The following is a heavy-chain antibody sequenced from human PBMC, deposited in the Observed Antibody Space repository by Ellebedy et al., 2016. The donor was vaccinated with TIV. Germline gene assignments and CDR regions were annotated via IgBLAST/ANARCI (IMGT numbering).Heavy chain of an antibody. J-gene: IGHJ4*02. CDR2: IRGSGDTT. D-gene: IGHD5-12*01. Sequence: GESLKISRAASGFTFADYAMSWVRQAPGKGLEWVSGIRGSGDTTYYAESVKGRFTISRDNSKYTLNLQMNSLRAEDTAVYFCVKTSRSNSGYDSPFDYWGQGALVGVSS. CDR3: VKTSRSNSGYDSPFDY. CDR1: GFTFADYA. V-gene: IGHV3-23*01.